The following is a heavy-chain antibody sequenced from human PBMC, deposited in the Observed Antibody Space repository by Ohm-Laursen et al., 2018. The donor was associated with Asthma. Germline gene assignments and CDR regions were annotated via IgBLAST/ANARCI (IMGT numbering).Heavy chain of an antibody. Sequence: SLRLSCAASGFTFSSYGMHWVRQAPGKGLEWVAVISSDGSNQYYGDSVKGRFTISRDNSKKMVYLQMNSLRAEDTALYYCAKDIAGYGDTYYYYGMDVWGQGTTVTVSS. CDR3: AKDIAGYGDTYYYYGMDV. CDR1: GFTFSSYG. D-gene: IGHD4-17*01. V-gene: IGHV3-30*18. J-gene: IGHJ6*02. CDR2: ISSDGSNQ.